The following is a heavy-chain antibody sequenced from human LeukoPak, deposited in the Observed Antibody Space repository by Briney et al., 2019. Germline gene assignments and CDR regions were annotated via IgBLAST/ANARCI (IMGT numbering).Heavy chain of an antibody. D-gene: IGHD3-22*01. J-gene: IGHJ4*02. Sequence: QPGRSLRLSCAASGFTFSSYGMHWVRQAPGKGLEWVAVIWYDGSNKYYAASVKGRFTISRDNSKNTLYLQMNSLRAEDTAVYYCARVDYYDSSGYTGYFDYWGQGTLVTVSS. CDR2: IWYDGSNK. V-gene: IGHV3-33*01. CDR1: GFTFSSYG. CDR3: ARVDYYDSSGYTGYFDY.